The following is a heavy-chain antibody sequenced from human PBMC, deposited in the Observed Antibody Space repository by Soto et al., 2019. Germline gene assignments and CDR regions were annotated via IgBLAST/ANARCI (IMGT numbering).Heavy chain of an antibody. CDR3: VKKGGGASIDFWRANWFDP. CDR2: IISICGGP. D-gene: IGHD3-3*01. Sequence: QVQLVQSGAVVKKPGSSVTVSCKASGGMFSDYTISWVRQAPGQGLEWMGGIISICGGPHYAQKFQGRVTSTENKHTRAVYLELTDLTSADTAVYYCVKKGGGASIDFWRANWFDPWGQGTQVIVSS. CDR1: GGMFSDYT. V-gene: IGHV1-69*06. J-gene: IGHJ5*02.